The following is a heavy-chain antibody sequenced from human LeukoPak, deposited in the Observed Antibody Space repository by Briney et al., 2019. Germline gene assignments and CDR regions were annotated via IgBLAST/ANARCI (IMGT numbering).Heavy chain of an antibody. Sequence: ASVKVSFKPSGYIFTSYAMNWVRQAPGQGLEWMGRINTNTGNPTYAQDFTGRFVFSLDTSVSTAYLQISSLKAEDTAVYYCARQKTDYYDSSGYYTFDYWGQGTLVTVSS. CDR3: ARQKTDYYDSSGYYTFDY. D-gene: IGHD3-22*01. CDR1: GYIFTSYA. V-gene: IGHV7-4-1*02. J-gene: IGHJ4*02. CDR2: INTNTGNP.